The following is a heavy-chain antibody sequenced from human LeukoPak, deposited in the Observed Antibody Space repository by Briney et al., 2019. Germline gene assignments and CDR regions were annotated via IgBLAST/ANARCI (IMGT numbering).Heavy chain of an antibody. Sequence: SETLPLTCTVSGGPISSYYWSWIRQPPGKGLEWIGYIYYSGSTNYNPSLKSRVTISVDTSKNQFSLKLSSVTAADTAVYYCARDFGGYWGQGTLVTVSS. CDR1: GGPISSYY. J-gene: IGHJ4*02. CDR2: IYYSGST. V-gene: IGHV4-59*01. D-gene: IGHD3-3*01. CDR3: ARDFGGY.